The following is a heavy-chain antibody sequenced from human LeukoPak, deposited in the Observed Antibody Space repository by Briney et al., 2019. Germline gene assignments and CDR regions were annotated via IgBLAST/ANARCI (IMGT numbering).Heavy chain of an antibody. V-gene: IGHV4-38-2*02. D-gene: IGHD5-12*01. CDR1: GYSISSGYY. Sequence: SETLSLTCTVSGYSISSGYYWGWIRQPPGKGLEWIGSIYHSGSTYYNPSLKSRVTISVDTSKNQFSLKLSSVTAAHPAVYYCARGAYDHFDYWGQGTLVTVSS. CDR3: ARGAYDHFDY. J-gene: IGHJ4*02. CDR2: IYHSGST.